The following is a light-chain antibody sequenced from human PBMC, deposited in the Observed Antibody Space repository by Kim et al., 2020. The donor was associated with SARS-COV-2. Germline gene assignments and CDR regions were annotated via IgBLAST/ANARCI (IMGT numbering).Light chain of an antibody. CDR2: DAS. J-gene: IGKJ3*01. CDR1: QCVSSY. Sequence: PGERATRACRASQCVSSYLAWYQQKPGQAPRLLIYDASNRATGIPARFSGSGSGTDFTLTISSLEPEDFAVYYCQQRSNWPPRFTFGPGTKVDIK. V-gene: IGKV3-11*01. CDR3: QQRSNWPPRFT.